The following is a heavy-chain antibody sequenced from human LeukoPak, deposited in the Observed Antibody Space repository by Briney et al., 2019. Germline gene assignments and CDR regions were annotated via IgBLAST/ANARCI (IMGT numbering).Heavy chain of an antibody. D-gene: IGHD6-13*01. J-gene: IGHJ4*02. Sequence: GGSLRLACEASGFTFRDYWMTWVRHAPGKGLEWVANVKQDGTEKFYVDSVKGRITISRDNGKNSLYLQMNSLRVEDTATYYCARAGGTSWADYWGQGTLVTVSS. V-gene: IGHV3-7*01. CDR3: ARAGGTSWADY. CDR2: VKQDGTEK. CDR1: GFTFRDYW.